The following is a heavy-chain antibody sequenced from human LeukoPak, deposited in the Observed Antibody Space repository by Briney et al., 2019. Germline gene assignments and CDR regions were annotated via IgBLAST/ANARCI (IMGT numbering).Heavy chain of an antibody. J-gene: IGHJ3*02. D-gene: IGHD3-10*01. CDR2: IDKDGSQK. V-gene: IGHV3-7*01. CDR3: ARGLLWRGLFDI. Sequence: GGSLRLSCAASGFTFSQYWMSWFRQTPGKGLEWVAHIDKDGSQKNYVDSVKGRFSISRDNSKNSVYLQMNSLRGEDTGVYYCARGLLWRGLFDIWGQGTMVTVSS. CDR1: GFTFSQYW.